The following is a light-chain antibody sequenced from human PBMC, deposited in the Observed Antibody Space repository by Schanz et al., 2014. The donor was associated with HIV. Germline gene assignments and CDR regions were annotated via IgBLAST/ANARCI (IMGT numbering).Light chain of an antibody. CDR3: QQYATSPWT. J-gene: IGKJ1*01. CDR2: RAS. CDR1: QSVSSN. V-gene: IGKV3-15*01. Sequence: EIVLTQSPATLSVSPGERATLSCRASQSVSSNLAWSQQKPGQAPRLRIYRASTRATGIPARFSGSGSGTEFTLTISSLLSEDFAVYYCQQYATSPWTFGQGTKVDVK.